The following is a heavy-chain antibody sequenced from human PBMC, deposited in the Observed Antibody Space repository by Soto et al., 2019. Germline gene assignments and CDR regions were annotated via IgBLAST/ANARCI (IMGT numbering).Heavy chain of an antibody. J-gene: IGHJ6*01. Sequence: ELQLVESGGGLVQPGGSLKLSCAASGFTFSSYDMDWVRQAPGKGLEWLSRISGSSNTMYYADSVKGRFTISRDNAKNALYLQMNSLRDEDTAMYYCATINYEFIGYYAMGLW. D-gene: IGHD3-3*01. CDR1: GFTFSSYD. CDR2: ISGSSNTM. CDR3: ATINYEFIGYYAMGL. V-gene: IGHV3-48*02.